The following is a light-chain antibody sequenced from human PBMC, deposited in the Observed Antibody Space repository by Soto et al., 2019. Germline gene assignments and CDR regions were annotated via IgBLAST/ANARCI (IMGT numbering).Light chain of an antibody. V-gene: IGKV3-15*01. J-gene: IGKJ5*01. CDR1: QSVSSD. CDR2: GGS. Sequence: EIVMTQSPATLSVSPGERATLSCRASQSVSSDLAWFQQKPGQAPRLLIYGGSTRATGIPTRFSGSGSGTEFTLTISSLQSEDFAVYYCQQRSNWITFGQGTRLEIK. CDR3: QQRSNWIT.